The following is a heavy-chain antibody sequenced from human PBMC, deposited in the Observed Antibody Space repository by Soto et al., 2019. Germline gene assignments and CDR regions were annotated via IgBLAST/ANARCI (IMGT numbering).Heavy chain of an antibody. CDR1: GGSISSYY. Sequence: PSETLSLTCTVSGGSISSYYWSWIRQPPGKGLEWIGYIYYSGSTNYNPSLKSRVTISVDTSKNQFSLKLSSVTAADTVVYYCARRILKPSPNRNRGYAPMVHCFDPWGQGTLVTVSS. D-gene: IGHD7-27*01. CDR3: ARRILKPSPNRNRGYAPMVHCFDP. J-gene: IGHJ5*02. CDR2: IYYSGST. V-gene: IGHV4-59*08.